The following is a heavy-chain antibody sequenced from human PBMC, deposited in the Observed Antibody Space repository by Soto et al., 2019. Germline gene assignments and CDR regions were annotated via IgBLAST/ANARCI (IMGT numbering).Heavy chain of an antibody. CDR3: ASEYYDILTGYVPLAFDI. CDR1: GFTFSSYW. J-gene: IGHJ3*02. V-gene: IGHV3-7*04. D-gene: IGHD3-9*01. Sequence: GSLRLSCAASGFTFSSYWMSWVRQAPGKGLEWVANIKQDGSNKYYADSVKGRFTISRDNSKNTLYLQMNSLRAEDTAVYYCASEYYDILTGYVPLAFDIWGQGTMVTVSS. CDR2: IKQDGSNK.